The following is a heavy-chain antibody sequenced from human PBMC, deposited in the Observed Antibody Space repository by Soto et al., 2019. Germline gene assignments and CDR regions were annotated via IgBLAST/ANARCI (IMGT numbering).Heavy chain of an antibody. CDR2: IYYSGST. CDR1: GGSISSGGYY. J-gene: IGHJ4*02. V-gene: IGHV4-31*03. D-gene: IGHD3-22*01. Sequence: QVQLQESGPGLVKPSQTLSLTCTVSGGSISSGGYYWSWIRQHPGKGLEWIGYIYYSGSTYYNPSPKSRVSISVDTSKNQFSLKLSSVTAADTAVYYCARVEGYYDSSGYHPYYFDYWGQGTLVTVSS. CDR3: ARVEGYYDSSGYHPYYFDY.